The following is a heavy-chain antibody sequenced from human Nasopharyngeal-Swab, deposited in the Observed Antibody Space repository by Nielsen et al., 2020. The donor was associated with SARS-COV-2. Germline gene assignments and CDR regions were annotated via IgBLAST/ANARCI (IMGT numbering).Heavy chain of an antibody. D-gene: IGHD3-3*01. CDR1: GFTFSSHA. CDR2: ISGSGGST. CDR3: AKDARYDFWSGYYFDY. Sequence: GGSLRLSCAASGFTFSSHAMTWVRQAPGKGLEWVSAISGSGGSTYYADSVKGWFTISRDNSKNTLYLQMNSLRAEDTAVYYCAKDARYDFWSGYYFDYWGQGTLVTVSS. V-gene: IGHV3-23*01. J-gene: IGHJ4*02.